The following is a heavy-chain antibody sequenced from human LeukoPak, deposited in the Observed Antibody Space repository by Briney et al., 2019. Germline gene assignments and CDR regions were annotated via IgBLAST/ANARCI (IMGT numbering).Heavy chain of an antibody. CDR2: LYHSDST. V-gene: IGHV4-38-2*01. D-gene: IGHD1-26*01. J-gene: IGHJ4*02. Sequence: SETLSLTCAVSGYSISNGYYWVWIRQPPGKGLEWIGSLYHSDSTYYNPSLKSRVTMSVDTSKNQFSLKLSFVTAADTAVYYCVRDIVGATAPDSWGQGALVIVSS. CDR1: GYSISNGYY. CDR3: VRDIVGATAPDS.